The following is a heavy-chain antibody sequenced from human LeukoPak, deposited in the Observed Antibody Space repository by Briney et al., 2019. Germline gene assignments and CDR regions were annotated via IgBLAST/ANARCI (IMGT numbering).Heavy chain of an antibody. CDR1: GFTFSSYA. V-gene: IGHV3-30*04. Sequence: GGSLRLSCAASGFTFSSYAMHWVRQAPGKGLEWVAVISYDGSNKYYADSVKGRFTISRDNSKNTLYLQMNSLRAEDTAVYYCAKDRNGIQLWGRYYYYMDVWGKGTAVTISS. CDR3: AKDRNGIQLWGRYYYYMDV. D-gene: IGHD5-18*01. J-gene: IGHJ6*03. CDR2: ISYDGSNK.